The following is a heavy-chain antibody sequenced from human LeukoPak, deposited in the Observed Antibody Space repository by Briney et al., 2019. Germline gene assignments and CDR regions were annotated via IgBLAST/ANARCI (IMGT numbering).Heavy chain of an antibody. J-gene: IGHJ4*02. CDR3: VRDLGGRSGH. CDR2: ISYDGSNK. V-gene: IGHV3-30-3*01. CDR1: GFTFSSYA. D-gene: IGHD1-26*01. Sequence: GGSLRLSCAASGFTFSSYAMHWVRQAPGKGLEWVAVISYDGSNKYYADSVKGRSTIFGDNAKNTLYLQMNSLRAEDTAVYYCVRDLGGRSGHWGQGTLVTVSS.